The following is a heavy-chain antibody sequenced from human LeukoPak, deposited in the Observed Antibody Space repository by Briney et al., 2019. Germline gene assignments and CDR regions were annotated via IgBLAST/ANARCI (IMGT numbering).Heavy chain of an antibody. D-gene: IGHD3-10*01. CDR1: GYSISSGYY. Sequence: TSETLSLTCTVSGYSISSGYYWSWIRQPPGKGLEWIGYIYYSGSTNYNPSLKSRVTISVDTSKNQFSLKLSSVTAADTAVYYCARASTMVRGDETPWFDPWGQGTLVTVSS. J-gene: IGHJ5*02. V-gene: IGHV4-61*01. CDR2: IYYSGST. CDR3: ARASTMVRGDETPWFDP.